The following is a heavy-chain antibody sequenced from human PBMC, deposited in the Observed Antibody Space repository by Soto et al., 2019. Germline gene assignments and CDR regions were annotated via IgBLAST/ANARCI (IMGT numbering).Heavy chain of an antibody. Sequence: QVQLVQSGAEVKKPGASVKVSCKASGYTFTSYGISWVRQAPGQELEWMGWISAYNGNTNYAQKLQGRVTMTTDTTTSTAHMELRSLRSDDTAVEYYVAAAQPYYIDYWGQGTLVTVSS. CDR2: ISAYNGNT. CDR3: VAAAQPYYIDY. J-gene: IGHJ4*02. D-gene: IGHD2-15*01. V-gene: IGHV1-18*01. CDR1: GYTFTSYG.